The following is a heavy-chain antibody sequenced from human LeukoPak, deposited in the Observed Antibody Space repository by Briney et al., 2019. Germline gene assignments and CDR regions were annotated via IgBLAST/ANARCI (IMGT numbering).Heavy chain of an antibody. CDR3: ARLTYCGGDCPVY. Sequence: GESLKISCKGSGYSFSSYWISWVRQMPGKGLEWMGRIDPSDSNTKYSPSFQGHVTISADKSISTACLQWSSLKASDTAMYYCARLTYCGGDCPVYWGQGTLVTVSS. J-gene: IGHJ4*02. V-gene: IGHV5-10-1*01. D-gene: IGHD2-21*02. CDR1: GYSFSSYW. CDR2: IDPSDSNT.